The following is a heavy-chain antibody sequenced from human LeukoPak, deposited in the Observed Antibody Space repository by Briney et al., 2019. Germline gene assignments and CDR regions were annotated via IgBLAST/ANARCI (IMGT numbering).Heavy chain of an antibody. CDR3: AKVIAARPDYYYMDV. CDR2: ISGSGGST. J-gene: IGHJ6*03. CDR1: GFTFSSYV. D-gene: IGHD6-6*01. Sequence: GGSLRLSCAASGFTFSSYVMSWVRQAPGKGLEWVSGISGSGGSTYYADSVKGRFTISRDNSKNTLYLQMNSLRAEDTAVYYCAKVIAARPDYYYMDVWGKGTTVTVSS. V-gene: IGHV3-23*01.